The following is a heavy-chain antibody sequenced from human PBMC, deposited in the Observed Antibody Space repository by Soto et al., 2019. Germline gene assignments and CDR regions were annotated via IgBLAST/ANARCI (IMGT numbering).Heavy chain of an antibody. CDR3: TKIGQVAGELDY. CDR1: GFTFTNVW. CDR2: IKGKPAGATI. Sequence: EVQLVESGGGLVKPGESLRLSCAASGFTFTNVWMSWVRQAPGKGLAWVGRIKGKPAGATIDYAAVLKGRFTISRDDSKNTLYLQMNRLKTEGAAVYYCTKIGQVAGELDYWGRGTLVTVSS. J-gene: IGHJ4*02. V-gene: IGHV3-15*01. D-gene: IGHD1-26*01.